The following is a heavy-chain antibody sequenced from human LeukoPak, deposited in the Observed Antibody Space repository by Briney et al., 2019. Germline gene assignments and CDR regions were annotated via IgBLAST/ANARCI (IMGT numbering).Heavy chain of an antibody. D-gene: IGHD5-12*01. V-gene: IGHV3-23*01. CDR2: ISASSDST. Sequence: GGSLRLSCAASGFTFSTYAMSWVRQAPGEGLDWVSGISASSDSTYYADSVKGRFTISRDNSKNTLYLQMNSLGAADTAVYYCAKDRAGYSGARGFDCWGQGTLVTVSS. CDR3: AKDRAGYSGARGFDC. CDR1: GFTFSTYA. J-gene: IGHJ4*02.